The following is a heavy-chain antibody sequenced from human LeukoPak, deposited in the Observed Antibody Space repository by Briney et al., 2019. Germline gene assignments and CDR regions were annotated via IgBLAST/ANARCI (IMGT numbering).Heavy chain of an antibody. CDR2: IRYDGSNK. V-gene: IGHV3-30*02. CDR1: GFTFSSYA. Sequence: GGSLRLSCAASGFTFSSYAMHWVRQAPGKGLEWVAFIRYDGSNKYYVDSVKGRFTISRDNSKNTLYLQMNSLRAEDTAVYYCVKDGGGWLQLSFDYWGQGTLVTVSS. CDR3: VKDGGGWLQLSFDY. J-gene: IGHJ4*02. D-gene: IGHD5-24*01.